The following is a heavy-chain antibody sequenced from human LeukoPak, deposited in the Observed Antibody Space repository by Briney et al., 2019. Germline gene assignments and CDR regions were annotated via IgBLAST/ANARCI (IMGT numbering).Heavy chain of an antibody. Sequence: PGGSLRLSCAASGFTLSSYAMSWVRQAPGKGLEWVSAISDSGNTYHADSVKGRFTISRDSSKNTLFLQMNRLRPEDAAVYYCGVVVAATPSDAFDIWGQGTMVTVSS. V-gene: IGHV3-23*01. CDR2: ISDSGNT. CDR3: GVVVAATPSDAFDI. J-gene: IGHJ3*02. D-gene: IGHD2-15*01. CDR1: GFTLSSYA.